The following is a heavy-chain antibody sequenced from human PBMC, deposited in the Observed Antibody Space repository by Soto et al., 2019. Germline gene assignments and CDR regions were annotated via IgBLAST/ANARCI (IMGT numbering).Heavy chain of an antibody. CDR3: ATVFRCAYDYAGVNYRDRRQFDY. V-gene: IGHV1-24*01. CDR2: VGPEDVEI. CDR1: GDTLTELS. Sequence: QVQLRQSGAEVKKPGASVKVSCRVSGDTLTELSIHWVRQAPGKGLEGMGSVGPEDVEIIYAQSFKGRVTLTEDTTTGTAFMDLSSLTSEYTQVYYCATVFRCAYDYAGVNYRDRRQFDYWGQGTLVTVSS. J-gene: IGHJ4*02. D-gene: IGHD3-16*01.